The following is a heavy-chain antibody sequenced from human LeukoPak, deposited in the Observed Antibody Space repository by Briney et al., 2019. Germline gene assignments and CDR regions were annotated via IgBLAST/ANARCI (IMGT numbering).Heavy chain of an antibody. Sequence: PSETLSLTCTVSGGSISSSSYYWGWIRQPPGKGLEWIGSIYYSGSTYYNPSLKSRVTISVDRSKNQFSLKLSSVTAADTAVYYCARVNGGDSSGYFGDAFDIWGQGTVVTVSS. D-gene: IGHD3-22*01. V-gene: IGHV4-39*07. CDR2: IYYSGST. J-gene: IGHJ3*02. CDR1: GGSISSSSYY. CDR3: ARVNGGDSSGYFGDAFDI.